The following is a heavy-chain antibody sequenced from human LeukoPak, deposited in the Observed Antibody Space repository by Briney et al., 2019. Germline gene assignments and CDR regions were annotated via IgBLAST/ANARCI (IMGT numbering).Heavy chain of an antibody. CDR3: VKKGGYNYATNAFDI. Sequence: GGSLRLSCAASGFTVSIYALSWVRQAPGKGLEWVSDISGIGEKKYFADSAKGRFTISRDNSKNTLYLQMNSLRAEDPAVYYCVKKGGYNYATNAFDIWGQGTMVTVSS. CDR2: ISGIGEKK. J-gene: IGHJ3*02. D-gene: IGHD5-18*01. V-gene: IGHV3-23*01. CDR1: GFTVSIYA.